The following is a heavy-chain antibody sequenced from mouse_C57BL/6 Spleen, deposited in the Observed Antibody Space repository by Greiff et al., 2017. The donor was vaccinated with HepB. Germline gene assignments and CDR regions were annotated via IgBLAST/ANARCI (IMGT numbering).Heavy chain of an antibody. Sequence: QVQLKESGPELVKPGASVKISCKASGYTFTDYYINWVKQRPGQGLEWIGWIFPGSGSTYYNEKFKGKATLTVDKSSSTAYMLLSSLTSEDSAVYFCARSGLVPYAMDYWGQGTSVTVSS. D-gene: IGHD2-2*01. CDR1: GYTFTDYY. CDR3: ARSGLVPYAMDY. J-gene: IGHJ4*01. V-gene: IGHV1-75*01. CDR2: IFPGSGST.